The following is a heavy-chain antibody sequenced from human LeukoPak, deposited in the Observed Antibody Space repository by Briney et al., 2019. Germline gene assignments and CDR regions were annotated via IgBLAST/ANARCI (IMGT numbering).Heavy chain of an antibody. CDR1: GDSISGYY. D-gene: IGHD3-22*01. CDR2: IYTSGSI. J-gene: IGHJ4*02. V-gene: IGHV4-4*07. CDR3: ASYDSSAYYGGFFDY. Sequence: SETLSLTCTVSGDSISGYYWSWIRQPAGKGLEWIGRIYTSGSINYNPSLKSRVTISVDKSKNQFSLNLNSVTAADTAVYYCASYDSSAYYGGFFDYWGQGTLVTVSS.